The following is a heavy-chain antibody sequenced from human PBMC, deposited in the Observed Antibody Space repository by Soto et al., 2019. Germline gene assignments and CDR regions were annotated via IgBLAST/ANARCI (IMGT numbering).Heavy chain of an antibody. CDR1: GVTFISYA. V-gene: IGHV1-69*06. D-gene: IGHD1-7*01. CDR3: ARGGAELYYYYYGMDV. CDR2: IIPIFGTA. Sequence: SSVQVSFKASGVTFISYAISWVRQSPGQGLEWMGGIIPIFGTANYAQKFQGRVTITADKSTSTAYMELSSLRSEDTAVYYCARGGAELYYYYYGMDVWGQGTTVTVSS. J-gene: IGHJ6*02.